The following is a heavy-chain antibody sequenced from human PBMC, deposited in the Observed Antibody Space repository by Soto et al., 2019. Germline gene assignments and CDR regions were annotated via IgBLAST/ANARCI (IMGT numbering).Heavy chain of an antibody. CDR1: RYSFTSYW. Sequence: PGESLKISCKGSRYSFTSYWISWVRQMPGKGLEWMGRIDPSDSYTNYSPSFQGHVTISADKSISTAYLQWSSLKASDTAMYYCARQKGYLAYYYYGMDVWGQGTTVTVSS. V-gene: IGHV5-10-1*01. J-gene: IGHJ6*02. CDR3: ARQKGYLAYYYYGMDV. D-gene: IGHD1-26*01. CDR2: IDPSDSYT.